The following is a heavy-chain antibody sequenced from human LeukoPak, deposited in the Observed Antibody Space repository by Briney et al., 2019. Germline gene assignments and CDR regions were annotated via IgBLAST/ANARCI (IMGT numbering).Heavy chain of an antibody. CDR3: ARDEGYYDFWSGLYYYYGMDV. J-gene: IGHJ6*02. D-gene: IGHD3-3*01. Sequence: GGSLRLSCAASGFTFRSYAMNWVRQAPGKGLEWVANIKEDGSKKNYVDSVKGRFTISRDNPKNSLYLQMNSLRAEDTAVYYCARDEGYYDFWSGLYYYYGMDVWGQGTTVTVSS. CDR1: GFTFRSYA. V-gene: IGHV3-7*03. CDR2: IKEDGSKK.